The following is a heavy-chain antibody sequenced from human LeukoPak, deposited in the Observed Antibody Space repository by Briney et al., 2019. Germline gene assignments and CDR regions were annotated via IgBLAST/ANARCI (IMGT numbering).Heavy chain of an antibody. Sequence: ASVKVSCKASGYTFTSYYMHWVRQAPGQGLEWMGIINPSGGSTSYAQKFQGRVTMTRDTSTSTVYMELSSLRSEDTAVYYCARDLITMVLSHKGSWFDPWGQGTLVTVSS. V-gene: IGHV1-46*01. CDR1: GYTFTSYY. D-gene: IGHD3-10*01. CDR3: ARDLITMVLSHKGSWFDP. CDR2: INPSGGST. J-gene: IGHJ5*02.